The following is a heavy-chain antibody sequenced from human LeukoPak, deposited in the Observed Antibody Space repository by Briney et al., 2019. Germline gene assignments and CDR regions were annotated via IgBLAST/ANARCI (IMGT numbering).Heavy chain of an antibody. J-gene: IGHJ5*02. CDR1: GGSISSGGYY. CDR2: IYYSGST. CDR3: ARGPGSLDSGWFDP. V-gene: IGHV4-31*03. Sequence: PSETLSLTCTVSGGSISSGGYYWSWIRQHPGKGLEWIGYIYYSGSTYYNPSPKSRVTISVDTSKNQFSLKLSSVTAADTAVYYCARGPGSLDSGWFDPWGQGTLVTVSS. D-gene: IGHD1-26*01.